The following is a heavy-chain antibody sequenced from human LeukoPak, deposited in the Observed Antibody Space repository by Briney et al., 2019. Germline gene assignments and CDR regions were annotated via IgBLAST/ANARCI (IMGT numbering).Heavy chain of an antibody. J-gene: IGHJ4*02. CDR1: GFTFGRNW. Sequence: GGSLRLSCAASGFTFGRNWMSWVRQAPGKGLEWVSSISSSSSSIYYADSLKGRFTISRDNAKTSLYLQMNSLRAEDTAVYYCARLADYGNYGPREYLDFWGQGTLVTVSS. D-gene: IGHD4-11*01. CDR3: ARLADYGNYGPREYLDF. V-gene: IGHV3-21*01. CDR2: ISSSSSSI.